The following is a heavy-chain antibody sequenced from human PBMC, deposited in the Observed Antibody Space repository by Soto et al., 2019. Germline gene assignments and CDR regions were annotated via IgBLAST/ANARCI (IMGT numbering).Heavy chain of an antibody. Sequence: EVQLVESGGGLVQPGGSLRLSCAASGFTFSSYWMHWVRQAPGKGLVWVSRINSDGSSTSYADSVKGRFTISRDNAKNTLDLQMNILRAEDTVVYYCAMGGSINWYFELWGRGTLVTVSS. CDR2: INSDGSST. CDR3: AMGGSINWYFEL. J-gene: IGHJ2*01. CDR1: GFTFSSYW. V-gene: IGHV3-74*01. D-gene: IGHD1-26*01.